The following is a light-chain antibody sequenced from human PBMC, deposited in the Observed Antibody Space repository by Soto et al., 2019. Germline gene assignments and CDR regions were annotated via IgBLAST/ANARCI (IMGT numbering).Light chain of an antibody. V-gene: IGKV1-8*01. CDR1: QGISSY. J-gene: IGKJ2*01. CDR3: QHSYSSPT. Sequence: AIRMTQSPSSLSASTGDRVTITCRASQGISSYLAWYQQKPGKAPKLLIYAASTLQSGVPSRFSGSGSGTDFTLTISCLQSEDFATYYCQHSYSSPTFGQGTKLEIK. CDR2: AAS.